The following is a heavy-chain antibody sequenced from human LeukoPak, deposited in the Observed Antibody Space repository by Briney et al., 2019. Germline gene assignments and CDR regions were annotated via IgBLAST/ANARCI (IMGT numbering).Heavy chain of an antibody. V-gene: IGHV3-23*01. CDR3: TKDFFPSGANTVPPYYFDH. CDR1: GFTFSSYA. D-gene: IGHD4/OR15-4a*01. CDR2: ISGSGGST. Sequence: GRSLSLSCSAAGFTFSSYAIGSVSQHAGKWLEWVSAISGSGGSTYYADSVKGRFTISRDNSKNTLYLQMNSLRAEDTAVYYCTKDFFPSGANTVPPYYFDHWGQGALVTASS. J-gene: IGHJ4*02.